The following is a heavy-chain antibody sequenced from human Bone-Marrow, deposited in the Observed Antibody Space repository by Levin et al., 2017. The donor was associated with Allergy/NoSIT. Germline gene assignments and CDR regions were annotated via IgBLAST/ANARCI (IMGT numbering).Heavy chain of an antibody. J-gene: IGHJ6*04. CDR1: GFTFSSYG. D-gene: IGHD2-2*01. CDR2: ISYDGSNK. CDR3: AKGTGGIVVVPSRRPGLV. Sequence: GESLKISCAASGFTFSSYGMHWVRQAPGKGLEWVAVISYDGSNKYYADSVKGRFTISRDNSKNTLYLQMNSLRAEDTAVYYCAKGTGGIVVVPSRRPGLVWGKGTTVTVSS. V-gene: IGHV3-30*18.